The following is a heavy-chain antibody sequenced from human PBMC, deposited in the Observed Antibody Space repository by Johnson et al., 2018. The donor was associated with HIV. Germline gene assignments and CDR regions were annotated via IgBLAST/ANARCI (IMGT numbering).Heavy chain of an antibody. CDR1: PSTFTPYD. V-gene: IGHV3-13*01. CDR2: IGTPGDT. Sequence: VQLLAPRGGLVPPGGSLRLSSAASPSTFTPYDPHWVRQATCKGLAWVSTIGTPGDTYSAGSVQCRFTISTANATNPLYLQMNSLRAGDTAVFSCARASLARGGKIRAFDIWGQGTMVTVSS. D-gene: IGHD4-23*01. CDR3: ARASLARGGKIRAFDI. J-gene: IGHJ3*02.